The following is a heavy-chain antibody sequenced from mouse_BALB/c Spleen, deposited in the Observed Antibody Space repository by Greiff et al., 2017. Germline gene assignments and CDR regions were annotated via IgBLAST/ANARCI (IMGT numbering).Heavy chain of an antibody. CDR2: ISTYYGDA. D-gene: IGHD1-1*01. CDR3: ARSGRSRPYAMDY. J-gene: IGHJ4*01. Sequence: VQLQQSGAELVRPGVSVKISCKGSGYTFTDYAMHWVKQSHAQSLEWIGVISTYYGDASYNQKFKGKATMTVDKSSSTAYMQLTSLTSEDSAIYYCARSGRSRPYAMDYWGQGTSVTVSS. CDR1: GYTFTDYA. V-gene: IGHV1S137*01.